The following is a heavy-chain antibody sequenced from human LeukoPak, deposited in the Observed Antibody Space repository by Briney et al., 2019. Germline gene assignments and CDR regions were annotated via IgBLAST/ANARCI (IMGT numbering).Heavy chain of an antibody. V-gene: IGHV4-34*01. CDR2: INQSGVT. Sequence: SETLSLTCAVYGGSSSGYYWSWIRQPPGKGLEWIGEINQSGVTKYTPSLKSRVHIPVDTSKNHFSLKLSSVTAAATAVYYCARYQVLLRWFDPWGHGTLGTVSS. CDR1: GGSSSGYY. J-gene: IGHJ5*02. CDR3: ARYQVLLRWFDP. D-gene: IGHD2-2*01.